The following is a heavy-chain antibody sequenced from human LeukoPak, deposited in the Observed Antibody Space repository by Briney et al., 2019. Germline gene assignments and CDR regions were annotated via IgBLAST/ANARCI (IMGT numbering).Heavy chain of an antibody. CDR3: ARERFYNYGLDV. CDR1: GFTFSSYS. J-gene: IGHJ6*02. D-gene: IGHD3-3*01. CDR2: ISSSSSYI. V-gene: IGHV3-21*01. Sequence: PGGSLRLSCAASGFTFSSYSMNWVRQAPGKGLEWVSSISSSSSYIYYADSVKGRFTISRDNAKNSLYLQMNSLRAEDTAVYYCARERFYNYGLDVWGQGTTVTVSS.